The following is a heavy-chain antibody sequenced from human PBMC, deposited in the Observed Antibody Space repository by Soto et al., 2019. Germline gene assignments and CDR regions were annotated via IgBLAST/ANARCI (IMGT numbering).Heavy chain of an antibody. J-gene: IGHJ4*02. CDR1: GFTSSSYG. Sequence: PGGSLRLSCAASGFTSSSYGIHWVRQAPGKGLEWVADISYDGSNKYYADSVKGRFTLSRDNSKNTLYLQMNSLRAEDTAVYYCAKVNERWSHLTRPFDYWGQGTLVTVSS. CDR2: ISYDGSNK. D-gene: IGHD6-6*01. V-gene: IGHV3-30*18. CDR3: AKVNERWSHLTRPFDY.